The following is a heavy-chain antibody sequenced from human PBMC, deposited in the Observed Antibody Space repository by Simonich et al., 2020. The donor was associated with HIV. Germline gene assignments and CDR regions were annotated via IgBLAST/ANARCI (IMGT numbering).Heavy chain of an antibody. CDR2: INHSENT. Sequence: QVQLQQWGAGLLKPSETLSLTCAVFGGSFSGYYWSWIRQPPGKGLEWIGEINHSENTKYNPSLKSRVTISVDTSKNQFSLKLTSVTAADTAVYYCAKVARYFDWYSTAFDYWGQGTLVTVSS. CDR1: GGSFSGYY. V-gene: IGHV4-34*02. J-gene: IGHJ4*02. CDR3: AKVARYFDWYSTAFDY. D-gene: IGHD3-9*01.